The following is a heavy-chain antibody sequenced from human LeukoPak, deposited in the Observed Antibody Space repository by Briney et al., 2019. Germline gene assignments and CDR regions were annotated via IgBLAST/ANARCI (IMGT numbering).Heavy chain of an antibody. Sequence: ASVKVSCKASGYNFPSYGINWVRQAPGQGLEWMGWIRPHTGETNSAQRFQDRVTMTTDTSTTTAYMELRSLRVDDTAVYYCARDRGGKGSAIFYWGQGSLVTVSS. V-gene: IGHV1-18*01. CDR3: ARDRGGKGSAIFY. D-gene: IGHD2-2*01. CDR2: IRPHTGET. CDR1: GYNFPSYG. J-gene: IGHJ4*02.